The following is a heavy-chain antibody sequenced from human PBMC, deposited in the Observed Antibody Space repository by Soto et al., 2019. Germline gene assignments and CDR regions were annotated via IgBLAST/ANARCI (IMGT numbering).Heavy chain of an antibody. D-gene: IGHD3-16*01. V-gene: IGHV3-53*01. CDR2: IYSGGNT. J-gene: IGHJ6*02. CDR1: GFTVSSNY. CDR3: ARKRGEMAPYYYYGMDV. Sequence: EVQLVESGGGLIQPGGSLRLSCAASGFTVSSNYMSWVRQAPGKGLEWVSVIYSGGNTYYADSVKGRFTISRDNSKNTLYLQMNSLRAEDTAVYYCARKRGEMAPYYYYGMDVWGQGTTVTVSS.